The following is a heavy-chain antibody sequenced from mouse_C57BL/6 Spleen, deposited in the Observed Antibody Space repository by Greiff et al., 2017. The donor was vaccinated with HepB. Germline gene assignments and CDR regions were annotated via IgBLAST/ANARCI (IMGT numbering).Heavy chain of an antibody. CDR2: IDPETGGT. D-gene: IGHD1-1*01. J-gene: IGHJ1*03. CDR1: GYTFTDYE. CDR3: TRKVYYYGSSYVGYFDV. V-gene: IGHV1-15*01. Sequence: QVQLQQSGAELVRPGASVTLSCKASGYTFTDYEMHWVKQTPVHGLEWIGAIDPETGGTAYNQKFKGKAILTADKSSSTAYMELRSLTSEDSAVYYCTRKVYYYGSSYVGYFDVWGTGTTVTVSS.